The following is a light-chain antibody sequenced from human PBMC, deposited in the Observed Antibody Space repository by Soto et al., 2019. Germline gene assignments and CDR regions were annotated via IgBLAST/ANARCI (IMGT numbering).Light chain of an antibody. J-gene: IGLJ1*01. CDR3: QSYDSSLSAFYV. CDR2: GNS. Sequence: QSVLTQPPSVSGAPGQRATISCTGSSSNIGAGYDVHWYQQLPGTAPKLLIYGNSNRPSGVPDRFSGSKSGTSASLAITGLQAEDEADYYCQSYDSSLSAFYVFGTGTKLTVL. CDR1: SSNIGAGYD. V-gene: IGLV1-40*01.